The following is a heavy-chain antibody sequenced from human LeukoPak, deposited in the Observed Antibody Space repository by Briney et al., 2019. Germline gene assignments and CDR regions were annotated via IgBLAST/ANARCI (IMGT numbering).Heavy chain of an antibody. V-gene: IGHV1-2*02. CDR3: ARVQFRNCSSTSCYSRREN. J-gene: IGHJ4*02. D-gene: IGHD2-2*01. CDR2: INPNSGGT. Sequence: ASVKVSCMASGYTFTGYYMHWVRQAPGQGLEWMGWINPNSGGTNYAQKFQGRVTMTRDTSISTAYMELSRLRSDDTAVYYCARVQFRNCSSTSCYSRRENWGQGTLVTVSS. CDR1: GYTFTGYY.